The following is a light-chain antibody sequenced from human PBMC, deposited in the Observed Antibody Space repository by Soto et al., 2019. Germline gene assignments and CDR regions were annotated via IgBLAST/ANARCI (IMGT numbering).Light chain of an antibody. Sequence: QSALTQPASVSGSPGQSISISCTGTSSDVGGYNYVSWYQQHPGKAPKLISYEVSNRPSGVSNRFSGSKSGNTASLTISGLQAEDEADYYCSSKRSGTPVVCGTGTKLTVL. CDR3: SSKRSGTPVV. J-gene: IGLJ1*01. CDR2: EVS. V-gene: IGLV2-14*01. CDR1: SSDVGGYNY.